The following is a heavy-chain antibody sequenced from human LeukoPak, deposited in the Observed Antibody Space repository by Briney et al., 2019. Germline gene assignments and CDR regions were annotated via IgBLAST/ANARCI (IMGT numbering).Heavy chain of an antibody. D-gene: IGHD4-23*01. CDR1: GFTFSSYS. Sequence: GGSLRLSCAASGFTFSSYSMNWVRQAPGKGLEWVSSISSSSSYIHYADSVKGRFTISRDNAKNSLYLQMNSLRAEDTAVYYCAREGEDYGGNFHDAFDIWGQGTMVTVSS. J-gene: IGHJ3*02. CDR3: AREGEDYGGNFHDAFDI. V-gene: IGHV3-21*01. CDR2: ISSSSSYI.